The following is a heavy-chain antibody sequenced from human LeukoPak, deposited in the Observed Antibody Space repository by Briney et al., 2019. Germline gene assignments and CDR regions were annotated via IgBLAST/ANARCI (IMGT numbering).Heavy chain of an antibody. D-gene: IGHD3-10*01. J-gene: IGHJ6*03. CDR1: GFTFSSYS. V-gene: IGHV3-7*01. Sequence: PGGSLRLSCAASGFTFSSYSMNWVRQAPGKGLEWVANIKQDGSEKYYVDSVKGRFTISRDNAKNSLYLQMNSLRAEDTAVYYCAREGSVWFGESLYYYYYMDVWGKGTTVTVSS. CDR3: AREGSVWFGESLYYYYYMDV. CDR2: IKQDGSEK.